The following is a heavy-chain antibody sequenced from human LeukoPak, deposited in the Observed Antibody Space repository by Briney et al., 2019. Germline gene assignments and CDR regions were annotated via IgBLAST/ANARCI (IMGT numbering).Heavy chain of an antibody. J-gene: IGHJ4*02. V-gene: IGHV4-30-2*01. CDR1: GGSISSGGHS. Sequence: PSQTLSLTCAVSGGSISSGGHSWSWIRQPPGKGLEWIGYIYHSGSTYYNPSLKSRVTISVDRSKNQFSLKLSSVTAADTAVYYCARAADVTMVRGVIIDRQYYFDYWGQGTLVTVSS. CDR3: ARAADVTMVRGVIIDRQYYFDY. CDR2: IYHSGST. D-gene: IGHD3-10*01.